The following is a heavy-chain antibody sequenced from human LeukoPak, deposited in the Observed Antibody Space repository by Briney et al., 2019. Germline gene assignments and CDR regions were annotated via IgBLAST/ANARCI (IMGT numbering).Heavy chain of an antibody. CDR1: GFTFSSYA. CDR3: AKVPKGGYFDY. D-gene: IGHD2-2*01. V-gene: IGHV3-23*01. CDR2: ISGSGGST. Sequence: GGSLRLSCAASGFTFSSYAMSWVRQAPGKGLEWVSHISGSGGSTYYADSVKGRFTISRDNSENTLYLQMNSLRAEDTAVYYCAKVPKGGYFDYWGQGTLVTVSS. J-gene: IGHJ4*02.